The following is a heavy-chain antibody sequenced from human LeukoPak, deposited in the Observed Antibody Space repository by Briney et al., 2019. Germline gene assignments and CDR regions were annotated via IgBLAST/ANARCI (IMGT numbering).Heavy chain of an antibody. V-gene: IGHV3-20*04. CDR2: INWHGGST. Sequence: PGGSLRLSCAASGFTFDDYGMSWVRQAPGKGLEWVSGINWHGGSTGYADSVKGRFTISRDNAKNSLYLQMNSLRAEDTAFYCCARREYYDSSGYYFDYWGQGTLVTVSS. J-gene: IGHJ4*02. CDR1: GFTFDDYG. D-gene: IGHD3-22*01. CDR3: ARREYYDSSGYYFDY.